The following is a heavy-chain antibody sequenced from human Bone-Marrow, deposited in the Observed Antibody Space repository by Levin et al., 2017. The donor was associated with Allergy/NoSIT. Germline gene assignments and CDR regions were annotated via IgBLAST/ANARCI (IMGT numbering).Heavy chain of an antibody. CDR3: AKAQPSWRAPFDH. J-gene: IGHJ4*02. Sequence: GALRLSCAASGFTFSNFAMHWVRQAPGKGLEWVALISFDGSHEYYTDSVKGRFTISRDNSQNTLYMQMNSLRTEDTAVYYCAKAQPSWRAPFDHWGQGTLLTVSS. CDR1: GFTFSNFA. D-gene: IGHD1-26*01. V-gene: IGHV3-30*18. CDR2: ISFDGSHE.